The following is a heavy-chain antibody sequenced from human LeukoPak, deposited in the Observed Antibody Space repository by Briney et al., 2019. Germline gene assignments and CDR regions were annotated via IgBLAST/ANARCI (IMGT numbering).Heavy chain of an antibody. CDR2: INPSGGST. CDR1: GYTFTSYY. V-gene: IGHV1-46*01. CDR3: ARGVPYYDFWTGYLDPYNWFDP. D-gene: IGHD3-3*01. Sequence: GASVKVSCEAAGYTFTSYYMHWVRQAPGQGLEWMGIINPSGGSTSYAQKFQGRVTMTRDMSTSTDYMELSSLRSEDTAVYYCARGVPYYDFWTGYLDPYNWFDPWGQGTLVTVSS. J-gene: IGHJ5*02.